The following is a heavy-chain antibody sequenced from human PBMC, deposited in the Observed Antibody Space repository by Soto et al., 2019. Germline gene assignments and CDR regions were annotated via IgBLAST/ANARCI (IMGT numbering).Heavy chain of an antibody. CDR3: AGPPDLTSIYYYNGMDV. J-gene: IGHJ6*02. V-gene: IGHV1-3*01. D-gene: IGHD1-1*01. Sequence: ASVKVSCKASGYTFTSYAMHWVRQAPGQRLEWMGWINAGNGNTKYSQKFQGRVTITRDTSASTAYMELSSLRSEDTAVYYCAGPPDLTSIYYYNGMDVWGQGTTVTVSS. CDR2: INAGNGNT. CDR1: GYTFTSYA.